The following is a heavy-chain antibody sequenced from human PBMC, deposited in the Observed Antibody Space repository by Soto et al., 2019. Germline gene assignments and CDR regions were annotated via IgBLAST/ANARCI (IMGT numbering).Heavy chain of an antibody. CDR3: RWARDGSGGGSYY. D-gene: IGHD3-22*01. CDR1: GFNFSNYG. V-gene: IGHV3-30*03. Sequence: QVQLVESGGGVVQPGRSLRLSCAGSGFNFSNYGMHWVRQAPGKGLQWVAVISYDGSKKYYVDSVKGRFTISRDNSKNTMYFKLITLRAEDTAGYYGRWARDGSGGGSYYWGQGTLVTVSS. J-gene: IGHJ4*02. CDR2: ISYDGSKK.